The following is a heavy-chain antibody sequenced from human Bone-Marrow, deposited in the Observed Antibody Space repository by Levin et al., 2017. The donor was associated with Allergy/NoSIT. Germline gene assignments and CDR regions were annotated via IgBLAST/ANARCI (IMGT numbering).Heavy chain of an antibody. CDR1: GGSISNSY. Sequence: PSETLSLTCSVSGGSISNSYWSWIRQPPGKGLEWIGYVHDSGSTNYNPSLESRVTISVDKSQNQFSLNLNSVTAADTAVYYCARGQLLPWDVFNIWGQGTVVTVSS. J-gene: IGHJ3*02. CDR3: ARGQLLPWDVFNI. CDR2: VHDSGST. V-gene: IGHV4-59*01. D-gene: IGHD6-6*01.